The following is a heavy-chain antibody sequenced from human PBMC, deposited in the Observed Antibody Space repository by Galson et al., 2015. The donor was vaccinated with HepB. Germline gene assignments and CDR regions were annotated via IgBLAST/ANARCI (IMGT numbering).Heavy chain of an antibody. D-gene: IGHD2-15*01. V-gene: IGHV3-53*01. Sequence: SLRLSCAVSGFTVRSHYMTWVRQAPGEGLECVSVIYTGGDTTYADSVTGRFTPSRDNSKNTVYLQMNSLRGDDTAVYSCATSTKWSGYFDYWGRGTLVTVPS. CDR2: IYTGGDT. CDR1: GFTVRSHY. J-gene: IGHJ4*02. CDR3: ATSTKWSGYFDY.